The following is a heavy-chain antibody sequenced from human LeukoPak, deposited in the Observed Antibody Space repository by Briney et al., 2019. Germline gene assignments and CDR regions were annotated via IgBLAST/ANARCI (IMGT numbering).Heavy chain of an antibody. D-gene: IGHD4-17*01. Sequence: KPSETLSLTCTVSGGSISSYYWSWIRQPPGKGLEWIGYIHYSGSTNDNPSLKSRVTMSVDTSRSQFSLRLRSVTAADTALYYCARVRYGERPYYSDSWGQGTLVTVSS. V-gene: IGHV4-59*01. CDR3: ARVRYGERPYYSDS. CDR2: IHYSGST. CDR1: GGSISSYY. J-gene: IGHJ4*02.